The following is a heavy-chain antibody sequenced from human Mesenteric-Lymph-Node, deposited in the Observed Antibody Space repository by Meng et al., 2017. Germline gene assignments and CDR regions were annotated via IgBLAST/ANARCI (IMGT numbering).Heavy chain of an antibody. J-gene: IGHJ3*02. CDR1: GYTFTSYG. CDR2: ISAYNGNT. Sequence: ASVKVFCKASGYTFTSYGISWVRQAPGQGLEWMGWISAYNGNTNYAQKLQGRVTMTTDTSTSTAYMELRSLRSDDTAVYYCATVEDSSGYYRIDAFDIWGQGTMVTVSS. CDR3: ATVEDSSGYYRIDAFDI. D-gene: IGHD3-22*01. V-gene: IGHV1-18*01.